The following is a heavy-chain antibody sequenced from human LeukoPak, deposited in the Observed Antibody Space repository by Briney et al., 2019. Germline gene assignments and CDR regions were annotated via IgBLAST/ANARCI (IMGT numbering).Heavy chain of an antibody. D-gene: IGHD1-1*01. CDR2: MYYSGSS. V-gene: IGHV4-59*01. CDR1: GGSISSYY. Sequence: SETLSLTCSVSGGSISSYYWSWIRQPPGKGLEWIGYMYYSGSSNYNPSLKSRITISVDTSKIHFSLNLTSVTAADTAVYYCARDSAAGSYYYYTDVWGKGTTVTISS. CDR3: ARDSAAGSYYYYTDV. J-gene: IGHJ6*03.